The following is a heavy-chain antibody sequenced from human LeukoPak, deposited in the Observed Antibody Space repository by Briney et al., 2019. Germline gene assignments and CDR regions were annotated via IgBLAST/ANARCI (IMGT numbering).Heavy chain of an antibody. CDR3: AKAGAAAAHFGY. J-gene: IGHJ4*02. Sequence: LRLSCAASGFTFDDYAMHWVLQAPGKGLEWVSGISWNSGSIGYADSVKGRFTISRDNAKNSLYLQMNSLRAEDMALYYCAKAGAAAAHFGYWGQGTLVTVSS. CDR2: ISWNSGSI. V-gene: IGHV3-9*03. D-gene: IGHD6-13*01. CDR1: GFTFDDYA.